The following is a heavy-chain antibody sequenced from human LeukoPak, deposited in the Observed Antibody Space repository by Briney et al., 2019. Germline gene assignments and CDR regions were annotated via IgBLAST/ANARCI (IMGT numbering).Heavy chain of an antibody. D-gene: IGHD2-21*01. V-gene: IGHV3-30*02. CDR2: IWYDGSNE. Sequence: GGSLKLSCAASGFTFSSYGMHWVRQAPGKGREGVAFIWYDGSNEYYADSVKGRFTISRDNSKNTLYLQMNSLRAEDTAVYYCANFAVGCARCAFDIWGQGTMVTVSS. CDR3: ANFAVGCARCAFDI. CDR1: GFTFSSYG. J-gene: IGHJ3*02.